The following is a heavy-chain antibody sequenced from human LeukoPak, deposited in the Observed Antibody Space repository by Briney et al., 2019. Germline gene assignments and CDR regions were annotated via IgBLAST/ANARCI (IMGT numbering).Heavy chain of an antibody. Sequence: GGSLRLSCAASGFTFSSYAMSWVRQAPGKGLEWVSAISGSGGSTYYADSVKGRFTISRDNSKNTLYLQMNSMRAEDTAVSYCAKWATGELRSAFDYWGQGTPVSVSS. J-gene: IGHJ4*02. CDR3: AKWATGELRSAFDY. CDR2: ISGSGGST. V-gene: IGHV3-23*01. D-gene: IGHD1-26*01. CDR1: GFTFSSYA.